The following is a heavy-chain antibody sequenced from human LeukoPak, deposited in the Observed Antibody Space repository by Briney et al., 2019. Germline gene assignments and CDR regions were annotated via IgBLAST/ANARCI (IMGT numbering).Heavy chain of an antibody. J-gene: IGHJ4*02. D-gene: IGHD3-22*01. CDR2: IKQDGSEK. CDR1: GFTFSSYW. CDR3: ASLGYMLVMGDYFDY. V-gene: IGHV3-7*01. Sequence: PGGSLRLSCAASGFTFSSYWMSWVRQAPGKGLEWVANIKQDGSEKYYVDSVKGRFTISRDNAKNSLYLQMNSLRAEDTAVYYCASLGYMLVMGDYFDYWGQGTLVTVSS.